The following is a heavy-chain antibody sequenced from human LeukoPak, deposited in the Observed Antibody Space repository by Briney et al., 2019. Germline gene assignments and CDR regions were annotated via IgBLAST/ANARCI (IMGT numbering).Heavy chain of an antibody. CDR2: ISSSGSTI. CDR3: ARAVNYYYDSSGYYSP. V-gene: IGHV3-21*04. Sequence: PGGSLRLSCAASGFTFSSYAMSWVRQAPGKGLEWVSAISSSGSTIYYADSVKGRFTISRDNAKNSLYLQMNSLRAEDTAVYYCARAVNYYYDSSGYYSPWGQGTLVTVSS. CDR1: GFTFSSYA. J-gene: IGHJ5*02. D-gene: IGHD3-22*01.